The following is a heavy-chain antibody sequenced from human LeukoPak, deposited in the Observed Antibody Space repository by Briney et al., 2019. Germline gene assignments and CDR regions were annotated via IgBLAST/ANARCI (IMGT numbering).Heavy chain of an antibody. CDR1: GYTFTGYY. J-gene: IGHJ4*02. CDR2: INPNSGGT. D-gene: IGHD3-10*01. V-gene: IGHV1-2*02. Sequence: ASVKVSCKASGYTFTGYYMHWVRQAPGQGLEWMGWINPNSGGTNYAQKFKGRVTMTRDTSISTAYMELSRLRSDDTAVYYCARVRKLLWFGEFDYWGQGTLVTASS. CDR3: ARVRKLLWFGEFDY.